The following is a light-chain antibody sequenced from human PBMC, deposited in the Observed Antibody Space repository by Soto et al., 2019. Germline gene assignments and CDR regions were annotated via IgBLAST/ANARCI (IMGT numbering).Light chain of an antibody. CDR2: YNN. Sequence: QYALAQPPSASETPGQTVSISCSGSNSNIASNTVNWYQHLPGTAPKLLIYYNNQRPSGVPDRFSGSKSGTSASLAISGLQSEDESDYYCAAWDDTLKRYVFGTGTKVTVL. J-gene: IGLJ1*01. CDR3: AAWDDTLKRYV. CDR1: NSNIASNT. V-gene: IGLV1-44*01.